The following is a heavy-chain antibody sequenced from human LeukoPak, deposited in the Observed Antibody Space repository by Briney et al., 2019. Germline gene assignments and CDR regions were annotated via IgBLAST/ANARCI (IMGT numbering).Heavy chain of an antibody. CDR3: ARGPRGIVVVNNWFDP. Sequence: PSETLSLTCAVYGGSFSAYYWSWIRQPPGKGLEWIGEINHSGSTNYNPSLKSRVTISVDTSKNQFSLKLSSVTAADTAVYYCARGPRGIVVVNNWFDPWGQGTLVTVSS. D-gene: IGHD3-22*01. CDR2: INHSGST. J-gene: IGHJ5*02. CDR1: GGSFSAYY. V-gene: IGHV4-34*01.